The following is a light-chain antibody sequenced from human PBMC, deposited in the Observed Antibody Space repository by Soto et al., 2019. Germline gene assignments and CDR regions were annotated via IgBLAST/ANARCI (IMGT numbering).Light chain of an antibody. CDR2: DAS. CDR1: QSVTNNY. Sequence: EIVLTQSPDILSLSPGERAVLSCRASQSVTNNYLAWYQQKFGQAPRLLIYDASNRATGIPARFSGSGSGTDFTLTISSLEPEDFAVYYCQQRSNWLTFGQGTRLENK. CDR3: QQRSNWLT. V-gene: IGKV3D-20*02. J-gene: IGKJ5*01.